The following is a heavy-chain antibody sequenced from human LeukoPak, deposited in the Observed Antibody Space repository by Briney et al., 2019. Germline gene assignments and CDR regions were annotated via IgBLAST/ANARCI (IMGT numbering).Heavy chain of an antibody. CDR3: AKGSGAVAATLFDY. D-gene: IGHD6-19*01. J-gene: IGHJ4*02. CDR2: TSTSGGSA. Sequence: HPGGSLRLSCAASGFTFSNNAMSWVRQAPGKGLEWVSATSTSGGSAYYADSVKGRFTISRDNSKNTLYLQMDSLRADDTAVYYCAKGSGAVAATLFDYWGQGTLVTVSS. CDR1: GFTFSNNA. V-gene: IGHV3-23*01.